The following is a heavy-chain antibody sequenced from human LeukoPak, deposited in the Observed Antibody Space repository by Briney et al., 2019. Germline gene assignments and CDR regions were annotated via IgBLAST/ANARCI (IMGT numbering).Heavy chain of an antibody. Sequence: SEKLSCNASGGTFSSYAISWRRHGPRQGHGLMGRVIPIFGTANYAQKFQGRVTITTDESTSTAYMELSSLRSEDTAVYYCARKAPGDGYNSKSGDHFDYWGQGTLVTVSS. CDR1: GGTFSSYA. J-gene: IGHJ4*02. CDR3: ARKAPGDGYNSKSGDHFDY. CDR2: VIPIFGTA. D-gene: IGHD5-24*01. V-gene: IGHV1-69*05.